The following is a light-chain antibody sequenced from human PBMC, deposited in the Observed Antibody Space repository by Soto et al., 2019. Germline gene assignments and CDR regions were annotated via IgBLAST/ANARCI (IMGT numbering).Light chain of an antibody. Sequence: EIVLTQSPATLSLSPGERATLSCRASQSVSSYLAWYQQKPGQAPRLLIYDASNRATGIPSRFSGSGSGTDFTLTISSLEPEDFEVYYCQQRGNWPPWTFGQGTKVEI. V-gene: IGKV3-11*01. CDR3: QQRGNWPPWT. CDR1: QSVSSY. J-gene: IGKJ1*01. CDR2: DAS.